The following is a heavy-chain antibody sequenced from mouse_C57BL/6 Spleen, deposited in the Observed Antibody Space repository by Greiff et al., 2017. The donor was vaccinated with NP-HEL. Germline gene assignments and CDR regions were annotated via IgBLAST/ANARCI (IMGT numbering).Heavy chain of an antibody. CDR1: GYTFTSYW. D-gene: IGHD1-1*01. J-gene: IGHJ3*01. Sequence: QVQLQQPGAELVKPGASVKLSCKASGYTFTSYWMHWVKQRPGQGLEWIGMIHPNSGSTNYNEKFKSKATLTVDKSSSTAYMQLSSLTSEASAVYYCAREDYGSSSTFAYWGQGTLVTVSA. V-gene: IGHV1-64*01. CDR2: IHPNSGST. CDR3: AREDYGSSSTFAY.